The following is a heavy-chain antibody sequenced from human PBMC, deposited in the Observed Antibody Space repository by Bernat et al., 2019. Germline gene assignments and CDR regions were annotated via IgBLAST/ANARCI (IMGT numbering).Heavy chain of an antibody. CDR3: AKVGHGWQWLDFDC. CDR2: ISGSGGST. J-gene: IGHJ4*01. Sequence: EVQLLESGGGLVQPGGSLRPSCAASGFTFSSYAMSWVRQAPGKGLEWVSAISGSGGSTYYADSVKGRFTISRDNSKNTLYLQMNRLRAEDTAVYYCAKVGHGWQWLDFDCWGQGTLVTVSS. CDR1: GFTFSSYA. V-gene: IGHV3-23*01. D-gene: IGHD6-19*01.